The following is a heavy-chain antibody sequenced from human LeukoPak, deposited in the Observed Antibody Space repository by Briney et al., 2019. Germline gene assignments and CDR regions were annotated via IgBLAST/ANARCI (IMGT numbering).Heavy chain of an antibody. V-gene: IGHV4-4*02. CDR3: ARIRGYCSRGSCYHVDY. CDR2: IYHSGST. CDR1: GGSISSSNW. Sequence: SETLSLTRAVSGGSISSSNWWSWVRQPPGKGLEWIGEIYHSGSTNYNPSLQSRLTISVDTSKNQFSLKLSSVTAADTAVYFCARIRGYCSRGSCYHVDYWGQGTLVTVSS. D-gene: IGHD2-15*01. J-gene: IGHJ4*02.